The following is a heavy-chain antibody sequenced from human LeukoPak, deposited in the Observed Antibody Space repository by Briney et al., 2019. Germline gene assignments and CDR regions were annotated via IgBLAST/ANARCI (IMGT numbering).Heavy chain of an antibody. J-gene: IGHJ6*03. D-gene: IGHD3-10*01. CDR3: AKGGRLLLWFGVDDYYMDV. CDR1: GFTFSSYA. Sequence: PGGSLRLSCAASGFTFSSYAMSWVRQAPGKGLEWVSAISGSGGSTYYADSVKGRFTISRDNSKNTLYLQMNSLRAEDTAVYYCAKGGRLLLWFGVDDYYMDVWGKGTTVTISS. CDR2: ISGSGGST. V-gene: IGHV3-23*01.